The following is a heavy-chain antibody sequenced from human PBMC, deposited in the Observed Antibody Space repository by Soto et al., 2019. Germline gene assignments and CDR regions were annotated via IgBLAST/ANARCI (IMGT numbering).Heavy chain of an antibody. V-gene: IGHV4-4*02. CDR3: ASRDPGTSVDY. Sequence: QVQLQESGPGLVKPSGTLSLTCAVSGGSFTSNNWWTWVRQPPGQGLEWIGEIYRTGSPNYNPSPKSRGSISVDKSENQCSLKVTSLTAADTAVYYCASRDPGTSVDYWGQGTLVTVSS. CDR2: IYRTGSP. CDR1: GGSFTSNNW. J-gene: IGHJ4*02. D-gene: IGHD1-7*01.